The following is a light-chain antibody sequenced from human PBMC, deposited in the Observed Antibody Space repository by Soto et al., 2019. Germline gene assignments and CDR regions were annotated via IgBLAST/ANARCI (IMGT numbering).Light chain of an antibody. CDR1: SSNIGTNA. CDR2: NNN. CDR3: AAWDDSLNGDV. V-gene: IGLV1-44*01. Sequence: QSVLTQPPSASGTPGQRVTISCSGGSSNIGTNAVNWYQQLPGTAPKLLIYNNNQRPSGVPDRFSGSKSGTSASLAISGLQSEDEADYYCAAWDDSLNGDVFGTGIKVTV. J-gene: IGLJ1*01.